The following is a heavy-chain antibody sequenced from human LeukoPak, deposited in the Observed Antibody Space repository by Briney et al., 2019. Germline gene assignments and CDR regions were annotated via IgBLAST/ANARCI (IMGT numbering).Heavy chain of an antibody. V-gene: IGHV4-59*01. CDR3: GRGGRGDY. CDR2: IYYSGST. J-gene: IGHJ4*02. CDR1: GGSISSYY. Sequence: SETLSLTCTVSGGSISSYYWSWIRQPPGKGLEWIGYIYYSGSTNYNPSLKSRVTISVDTSKNQFSLKLSSVTAADTAVYYCGRGGRGDYWGQGTLVTVSS.